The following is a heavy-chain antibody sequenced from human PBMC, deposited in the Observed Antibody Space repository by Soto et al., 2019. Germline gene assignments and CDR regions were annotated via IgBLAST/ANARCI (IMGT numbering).Heavy chain of an antibody. V-gene: IGHV3-49*03. J-gene: IGHJ4*02. CDR1: GFTFGDYA. Sequence: GESLKISCTASGFTFGDYAMSWLRQAPGKGLEWVAFIRSKAYGGTTEYAASVKGRFSISRDDSNSIAYLQMNNLETEDTTVYYCGRARRPRTEAFYYYFDYWGQGTLVTVSS. CDR3: GRARRPRTEAFYYYFDY. D-gene: IGHD3-10*01. CDR2: IRSKAYGGTT.